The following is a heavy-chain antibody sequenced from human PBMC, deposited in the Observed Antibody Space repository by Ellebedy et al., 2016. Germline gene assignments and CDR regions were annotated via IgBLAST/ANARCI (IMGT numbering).Heavy chain of an antibody. CDR3: ARSKEYSYGEAADY. V-gene: IGHV4-4*07. D-gene: IGHD5-18*01. CDR1: GGSFDSYY. Sequence: SETLSLTCTVSGGSFDSYYWSWIRQPAGKGLEWIGRVHLTGGTHYNPSLRRRVTMSIDTSKNPFSLKLYSVTAADTAVYYCARSKEYSYGEAADYWGPGTLVTVSS. J-gene: IGHJ4*02. CDR2: VHLTGGT.